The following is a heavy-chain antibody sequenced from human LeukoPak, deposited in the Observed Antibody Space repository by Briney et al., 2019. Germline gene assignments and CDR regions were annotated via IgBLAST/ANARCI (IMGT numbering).Heavy chain of an antibody. CDR2: IIPILGIA. J-gene: IGHJ3*02. D-gene: IGHD6-19*01. Sequence: PRASVKVSCKASGGTFSSYAISWVRQAPGQGLEWMGRIIPILGIANYAQKFQGRVTITADKSTSTAYMELSSLRSEDTAVYYCARGPPNGAPHDGSGWYVAFDIWGQGTMVTVSS. V-gene: IGHV1-69*04. CDR3: ARGPPNGAPHDGSGWYVAFDI. CDR1: GGTFSSYA.